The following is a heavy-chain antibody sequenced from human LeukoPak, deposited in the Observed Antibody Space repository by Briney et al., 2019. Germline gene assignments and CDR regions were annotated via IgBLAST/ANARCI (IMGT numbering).Heavy chain of an antibody. J-gene: IGHJ6*03. CDR1: GGSFSGYY. V-gene: IGHV4-34*01. CDR2: INHSGST. CDR3: ARGRRDYYYYYYMDV. Sequence: KTSETLSLTCAVYGGSFSGYYWSWIRQPPGKGLEWIGEINHSGSTNYNPSLKSRVTISVDTSKNQFSLKLSSVTAADTAVYYCARGRRDYYYYYYMDVWGKGTTVTVSS.